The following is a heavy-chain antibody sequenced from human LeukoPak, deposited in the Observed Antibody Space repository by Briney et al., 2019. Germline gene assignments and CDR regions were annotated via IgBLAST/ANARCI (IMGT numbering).Heavy chain of an antibody. CDR2: IIPIFGTA. D-gene: IGHD2-15*01. Sequence: SVKVSCKASGGTFSSYAISWVRQAPGQGLEWMGGIIPIFGTANYAQKFQGRVAITADESTSTAYMELSSLRSEDTAVYYCARDQDRYCSGGSCYALFDPWGQGTLVTVSS. V-gene: IGHV1-69*13. CDR1: GGTFSSYA. CDR3: ARDQDRYCSGGSCYALFDP. J-gene: IGHJ5*02.